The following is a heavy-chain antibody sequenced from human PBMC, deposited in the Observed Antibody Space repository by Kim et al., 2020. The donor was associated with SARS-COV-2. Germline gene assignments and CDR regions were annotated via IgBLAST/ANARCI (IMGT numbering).Heavy chain of an antibody. CDR3: ATGVSSGWQFDY. CDR2: FDPEDGET. CDR1: GYTLTELS. J-gene: IGHJ4*02. D-gene: IGHD6-19*01. Sequence: ASVKVSCKVSGYTLTELSMHWVRQAPGKGLEWMGGFDPEDGETIYAQKFQGRVTMTEDTSTDTAYMELSSLRSEDTAVYYCATGVSSGWQFDYWGQGTLVTVSS. V-gene: IGHV1-24*01.